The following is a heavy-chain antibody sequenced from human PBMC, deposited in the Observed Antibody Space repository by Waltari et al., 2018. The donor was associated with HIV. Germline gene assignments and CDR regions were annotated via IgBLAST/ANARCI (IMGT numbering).Heavy chain of an antibody. V-gene: IGHV3-23*01. CDR3: AKGDPVVLYFDY. D-gene: IGHD3-10*02. CDR1: GFTFSSYL. CDR2: ISDSGGST. J-gene: IGHJ4*01. Sequence: EVQLLESGGDLVQPGWSLRLSCAASGFTFSSYLMSWVRQAPGKGLEWVSTISDSGGSTYYADSVKGRFTISRDNYKNTLYLQMNSLRAEDTAVYYCAKGDPVVLYFDYWGHGALVTVSS.